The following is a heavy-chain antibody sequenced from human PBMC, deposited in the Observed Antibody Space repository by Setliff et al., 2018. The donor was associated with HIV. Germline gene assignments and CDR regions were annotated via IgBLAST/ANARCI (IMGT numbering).Heavy chain of an antibody. CDR2: INPNGGGT. V-gene: IGHV1-2*02. CDR3: ARDPGYKSSWYGAFDI. CDR1: GDAFTDYY. D-gene: IGHD6-13*01. J-gene: IGHJ3*02. Sequence: ASVKVSCKASGDAFTDYYIHWVRQAPGQGLEWMGWINPNGGGTNYAQKFQGRVTMTRDTSISTAFMDLSRLRSDDTAVYYCARDPGYKSSWYGAFDIWGQGTMVTVSS.